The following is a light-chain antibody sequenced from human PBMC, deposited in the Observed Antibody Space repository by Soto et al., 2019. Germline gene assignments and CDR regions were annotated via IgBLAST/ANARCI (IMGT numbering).Light chain of an antibody. J-gene: IGKJ1*01. CDR3: QKYNSAPRT. CDR1: QGISNY. Sequence: DTQISQSPASLSASVGDRVTVTCRASQGISNYLAWYQQKPGKVPKLLIYAASTLQSGVPSRFSGSGSGTDFTLTISSLQPEDVATYYCQKYNSAPRTFGQGTKV. V-gene: IGKV1-27*01. CDR2: AAS.